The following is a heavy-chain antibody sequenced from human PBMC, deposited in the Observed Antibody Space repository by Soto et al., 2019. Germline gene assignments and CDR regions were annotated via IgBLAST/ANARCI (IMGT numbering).Heavy chain of an antibody. CDR1: GFSFSNYA. J-gene: IGHJ4*02. V-gene: IGHV3-23*01. D-gene: IGHD6-19*01. Sequence: EVHLLESGGGLVQPGGSLRLSCVASGFSFSNYAMNWVRQAPGKGLEWVSAITSRGGSTWYADSVKGRFTISRDNSKNTLYLQMNTLRVDDTAVYYCARDQYDEAGPDYWGQGALVTVPS. CDR2: ITSRGGST. CDR3: ARDQYDEAGPDY.